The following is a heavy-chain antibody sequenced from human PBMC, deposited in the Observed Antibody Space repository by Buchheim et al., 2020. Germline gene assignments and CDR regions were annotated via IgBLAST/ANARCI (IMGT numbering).Heavy chain of an antibody. V-gene: IGHV3-7*01. J-gene: IGHJ6*03. CDR1: GFTFSSYW. CDR3: ARDCSNANLLRYYYYMDV. Sequence: EVQLVESGGGLVQPGGSLRLSCAASGFTFSSYWKSWVRQAPGKGLEWVANIKQDGSEKYYVDSVKGRFTISRDNAKNSLYLQMNSLRAEDTAVYYCARDCSNANLLRYYYYMDVWGKGT. CDR2: IKQDGSEK. D-gene: IGHD2-8*01.